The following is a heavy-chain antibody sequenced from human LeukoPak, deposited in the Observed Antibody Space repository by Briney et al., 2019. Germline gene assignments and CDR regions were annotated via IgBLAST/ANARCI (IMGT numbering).Heavy chain of an antibody. CDR2: IYTGGNT. CDR1: GFTVSDNY. J-gene: IGHJ3*02. V-gene: IGHV3-53*01. D-gene: IGHD3-10*01. CDR3: ARGPVLWLGELAYAFDI. Sequence: GGSLRLSCAASGFTVSDNYMSWVRQAPGEGLEWVSVIYTGGNTYYADSVKGRFTISRDNSKNTLYLQMNSLRAEDTAVYYCARGPVLWLGELAYAFDIWGRGTMVTVSS.